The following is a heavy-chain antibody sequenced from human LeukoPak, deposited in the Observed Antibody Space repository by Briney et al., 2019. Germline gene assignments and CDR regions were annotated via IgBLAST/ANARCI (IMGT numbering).Heavy chain of an antibody. J-gene: IGHJ4*02. Sequence: GGSLRLSCAASGFTFSSYAMTWVRQAPGKGLEWVSSISASGITFSADSVKGRFTISRDNSKNTLYLQMSSLRAEDTAIYYCAKFSSGWYEDYWGQGTLVTVSS. CDR1: GFTFSSYA. CDR2: ISASGIT. V-gene: IGHV3-23*01. D-gene: IGHD6-19*01. CDR3: AKFSSGWYEDY.